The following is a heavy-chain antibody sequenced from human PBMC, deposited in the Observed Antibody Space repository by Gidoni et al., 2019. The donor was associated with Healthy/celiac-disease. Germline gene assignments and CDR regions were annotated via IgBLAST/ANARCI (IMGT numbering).Heavy chain of an antibody. CDR3: AKDGVIVVVPAATLSLVFGAFDI. D-gene: IGHD2-2*01. J-gene: IGHJ3*02. V-gene: IGHV3-23*01. Sequence: EVQLLESGGGLVQTGGSLRLSCAASGFTFSSYAMRWVRQAPGKGLEWVSAISGSGGSTYYADSGKGRFTISRDNSKNTLYLQMNSLRAEDTAVYYCAKDGVIVVVPAATLSLVFGAFDIWGQGTMVTVSS. CDR2: ISGSGGST. CDR1: GFTFSSYA.